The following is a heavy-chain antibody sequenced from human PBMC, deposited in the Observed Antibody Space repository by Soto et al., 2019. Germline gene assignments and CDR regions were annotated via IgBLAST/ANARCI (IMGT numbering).Heavy chain of an antibody. CDR1: GGSILDSTYY. D-gene: IGHD3-22*01. Sequence: QLLLQESGPGLVKPSETRSLTCTVSGGSILDSTYYWAWIRQSPGKGLEWIGTIFYSGGTFYTPSRXXXFXLSVDTSTNQFSLKLSSVTAADTAVYYCARQASGYYYGWFDPWGQGTLVTVSS. CDR2: IFYSGGT. CDR3: ARQASGYYYGWFDP. J-gene: IGHJ5*02. V-gene: IGHV4-39*01.